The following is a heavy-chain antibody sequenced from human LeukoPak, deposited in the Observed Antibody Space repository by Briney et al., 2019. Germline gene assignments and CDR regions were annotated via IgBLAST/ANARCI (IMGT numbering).Heavy chain of an antibody. D-gene: IGHD5-18*01. V-gene: IGHV3-23*01. Sequence: GGSLRLSCAASGFTFSGSAMHWVRQASGKGLEWVSAIGGSGGTTYYADSVKGRFTISRDNSKNTLYLQMNSLRAEDTAVYYCAKDTASSWWYFDLWGRGTLVTVSS. CDR1: GFTFSGSA. J-gene: IGHJ2*01. CDR2: IGGSGGTT. CDR3: AKDTASSWWYFDL.